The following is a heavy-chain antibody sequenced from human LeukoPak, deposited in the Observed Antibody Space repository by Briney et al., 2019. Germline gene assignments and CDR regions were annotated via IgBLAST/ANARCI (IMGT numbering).Heavy chain of an antibody. CDR2: INHSGST. CDR3: AGCGGDCYPPYYMDV. J-gene: IGHJ6*03. V-gene: IGHV4-34*01. D-gene: IGHD2-21*02. Sequence: SETLSLTCAVYGGSFSGYYWSWIRQPPGKGLEWIGEINHSGSTNYNPSLKSRVTISVDTSKNQFSLKLSSVTAADTAVYYCAGCGGDCYPPYYMDVWGKGTTVTVSS. CDR1: GGSFSGYY.